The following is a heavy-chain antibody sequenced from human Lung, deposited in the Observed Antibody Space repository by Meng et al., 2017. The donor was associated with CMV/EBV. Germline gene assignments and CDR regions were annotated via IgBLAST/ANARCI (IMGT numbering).Heavy chain of an antibody. V-gene: IGHV3-15*01. Sequence: VVLVESGGDSVKPGGSLRLACAGSGFTVSNAWMSWVRQAPGKGLEWVGRIKSKTDGETADYNAPVKGRFTISRDDSKNTLYLQMNSLKTEDTAIYYCIWNDLGDYWGQGTLVTVSS. CDR2: IKSKTDGETA. CDR1: GFTVSNAW. CDR3: IWNDLGDY. J-gene: IGHJ4*02. D-gene: IGHD1-1*01.